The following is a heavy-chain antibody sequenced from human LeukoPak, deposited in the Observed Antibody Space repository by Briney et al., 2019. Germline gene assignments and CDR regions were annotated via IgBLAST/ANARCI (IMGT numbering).Heavy chain of an antibody. V-gene: IGHV4-39*07. CDR3: ARGTMTTVTYYFDY. CDR2: INHSGST. Sequence: SETLSLTCTVSGGSISNTNYYWAWIRQPPGKGLEWIGEINHSGSTNYNPSLKSRVTISVDTSKNQFSLKLSSVTAADTAVYYCARGTMTTVTYYFDYWGQGTLVTVSS. D-gene: IGHD4-17*01. J-gene: IGHJ4*02. CDR1: GGSISNTNYY.